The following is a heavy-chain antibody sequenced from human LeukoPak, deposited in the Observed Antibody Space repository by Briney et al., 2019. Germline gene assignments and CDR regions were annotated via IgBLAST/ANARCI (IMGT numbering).Heavy chain of an antibody. J-gene: IGHJ3*02. CDR3: ARRPNLTYYYGSGSYTAYAFDI. CDR2: IYYSGST. V-gene: IGHV4-59*08. Sequence: PSETLSLTCTVSGGSIGTYYWSWIRQPPGKGLEWIGYIYYSGSTNYNPSLKSRVTISVDTSKNQFSLRLSSVTAADTAVYYCARRPNLTYYYGSGSYTAYAFDIWGQGTMVTVSS. CDR1: GGSIGTYY. D-gene: IGHD3-10*01.